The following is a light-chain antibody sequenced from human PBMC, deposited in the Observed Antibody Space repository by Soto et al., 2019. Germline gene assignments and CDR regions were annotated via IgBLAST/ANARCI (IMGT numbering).Light chain of an antibody. J-gene: IGLJ3*02. Sequence: QTVVTQEPSLSVSPGGTVTLTCGLNSGSVSSSYSPNWYQQTPGQAPRTLIYNTNTRSSGVPDRFSGSILGNKAALTITGAQADDESHYYCVMHMGSGIWVFGGGTKVTVL. CDR2: NTN. CDR1: SGSVSSSYS. V-gene: IGLV8-61*01. CDR3: VMHMGSGIWV.